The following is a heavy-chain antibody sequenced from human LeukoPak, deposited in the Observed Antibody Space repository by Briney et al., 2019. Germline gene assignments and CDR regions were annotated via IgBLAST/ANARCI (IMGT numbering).Heavy chain of an antibody. CDR3: ARARRMTTVTRSIWNWFDP. CDR1: GFTFSSYS. J-gene: IGHJ5*02. V-gene: IGHV3-21*01. D-gene: IGHD4-17*01. CDR2: ISSSSSYI. Sequence: PGGSLRLSCAASGFTFSSYSMNWVRQAPGKGLEWVSSISSSSSYIYYADSVKGRFTISRDNAKNSLYLQMNSLRAEDTAVYYCARARRMTTVTRSIWNWFDPWGQGTLVTVSS.